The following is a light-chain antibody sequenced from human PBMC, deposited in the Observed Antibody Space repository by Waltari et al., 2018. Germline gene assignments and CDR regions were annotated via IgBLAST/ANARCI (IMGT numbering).Light chain of an antibody. CDR3: QQRGNWPLT. V-gene: IGKV3-11*01. CDR1: QSVSSY. Sequence: EIVLTQYPATLSLSPGERATLSCRASQSVSSYLAWYQQKPGQAPRRLIYDVSNRATGIPARFSGSGSGTDFTLTISSLESEDFAVYYCQQRGNWPLTFGGGTKVEIK. J-gene: IGKJ4*01. CDR2: DVS.